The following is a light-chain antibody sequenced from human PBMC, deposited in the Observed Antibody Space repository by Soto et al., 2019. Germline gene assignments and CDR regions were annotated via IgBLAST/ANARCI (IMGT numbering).Light chain of an antibody. J-gene: IGLJ3*02. CDR2: EVT. Sequence: QSVLTQPPSASGSRGQSVAISCTGTSSDVGGYNHVSWYQQHPGKAPKLMIYEVTKRPSGVPDRFSGSKSGNTASLTVSGLQAEDEADYYCSSHTSTSTLVVFGGGTKLTVL. CDR3: SSHTSTSTLVV. V-gene: IGLV2-8*01. CDR1: SSDVGGYNH.